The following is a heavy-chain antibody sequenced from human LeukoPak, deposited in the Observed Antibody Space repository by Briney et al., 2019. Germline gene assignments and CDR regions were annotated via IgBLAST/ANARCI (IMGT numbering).Heavy chain of an antibody. J-gene: IGHJ4*02. CDR2: INPNSGGT. V-gene: IGHV1-2*02. CDR3: ARDRFSSSWYYFDY. Sequence: GASVKVSCKASGYTFTSYDINWVRQATGQGLEWMGWINPNSGGTNYAQKFQGRVTMTRDTSISTAYMELSRLRSDDTAVYYCARDRFSSSWYYFDYWGQGTLVTVSS. D-gene: IGHD6-13*01. CDR1: GYTFTSYD.